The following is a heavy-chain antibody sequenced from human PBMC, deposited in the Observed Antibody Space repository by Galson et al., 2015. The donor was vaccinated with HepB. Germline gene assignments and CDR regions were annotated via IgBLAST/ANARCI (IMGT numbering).Heavy chain of an antibody. CDR3: VRDYKYAFDY. J-gene: IGHJ4*02. V-gene: IGHV3-48*01. Sequence: SLRLSCAASGFTLSSFSMNWVRQAPGEGLEWISYITNTDGGIYYADSVKGRFTISRDDAKNSLYLQMNSLRAEDTAVYYCVRDYKYAFDYWGQGALVTVSS. CDR2: ITNTDGGI. D-gene: IGHD2-8*01. CDR1: GFTLSSFS.